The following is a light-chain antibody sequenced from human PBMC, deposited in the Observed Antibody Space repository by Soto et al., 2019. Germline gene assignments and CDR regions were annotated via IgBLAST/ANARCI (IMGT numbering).Light chain of an antibody. CDR1: QSVSSN. Sequence: YPTIRSASRGERATLSCRASQSVSSNLAWYQQKPGQAPRPLIYGASTRATGIPARFSGSGSGTVFTLTMGSAHLVNRSFYLSHLDTICAARTIGLGTRVDIK. J-gene: IGKJ5*01. CDR3: HLDTICAART. V-gene: IGKV3-15*01. CDR2: GAS.